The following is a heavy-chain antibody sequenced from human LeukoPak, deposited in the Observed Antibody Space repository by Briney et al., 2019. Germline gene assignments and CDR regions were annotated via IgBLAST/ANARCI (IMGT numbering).Heavy chain of an antibody. D-gene: IGHD2-15*01. CDR1: GDSISGNY. CDR3: ARLLAGCPGGSCXAHFXX. Sequence: SETLSLTCSVSGDSISGNYWSWMRQPPGKGLEWIGYMYYDGSTNYNPSLKSRVSMSVDTSKSQFSLNLNSVTAADTAVYYCARLLAGCPGGSCXAHFXXXGQGTLVT. J-gene: IGHJ4*02. CDR2: MYYDGST. V-gene: IGHV4-59*01.